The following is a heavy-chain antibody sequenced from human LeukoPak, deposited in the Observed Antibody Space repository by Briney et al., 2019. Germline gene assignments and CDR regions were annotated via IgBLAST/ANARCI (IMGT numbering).Heavy chain of an antibody. D-gene: IGHD5-12*01. CDR3: ARDRRVVATISSYFDF. J-gene: IGHJ4*02. V-gene: IGHV1-18*01. CDR1: GYTLSGFG. Sequence: ASVKVSCKTSGYTLSGFGISWVRQAPGQGLEWVGWISIYHGSTDYSKKFQGRVTMTTDTPTNTVYMNLRGLKSDDTAVYYCARDRRVVATISSYFDFWGQGTLVTVSS. CDR2: ISIYHGST.